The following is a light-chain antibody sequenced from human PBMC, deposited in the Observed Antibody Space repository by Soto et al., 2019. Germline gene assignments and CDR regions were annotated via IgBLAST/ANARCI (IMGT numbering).Light chain of an antibody. Sequence: EIVMTQSPATLSVSPGERATLSCRASQSVSSNLAWYQQKPGQSPRLLIYDAFTRATGIPARFSGTASGTEFTLTISGLQSEDFAVYYCQQYYNWSPLTFGGGTKVEI. CDR3: QQYYNWSPLT. CDR2: DAF. CDR1: QSVSSN. J-gene: IGKJ4*01. V-gene: IGKV3-15*01.